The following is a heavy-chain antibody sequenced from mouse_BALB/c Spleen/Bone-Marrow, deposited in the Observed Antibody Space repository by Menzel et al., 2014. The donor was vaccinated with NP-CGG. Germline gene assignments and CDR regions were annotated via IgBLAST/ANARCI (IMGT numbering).Heavy chain of an antibody. Sequence: QVQLQQSGAELVKPGASVKLSCKASGYTFTSYYMYWVKQRPGQGLEWFGEINPSNGGTNFSEKFKNKATLTVGKSSSTAYMQLSSLTSEDSAVYYCSRGRRDALDYWGQGTSVTVSS. CDR3: SRGRRDALDY. J-gene: IGHJ4*01. V-gene: IGHV1S81*02. CDR1: GYTFTSYY. CDR2: INPSNGGT.